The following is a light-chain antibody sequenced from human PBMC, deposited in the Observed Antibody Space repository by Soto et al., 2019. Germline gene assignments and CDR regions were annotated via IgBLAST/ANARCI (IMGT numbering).Light chain of an antibody. CDR2: TAS. J-gene: IGKJ3*01. CDR1: QGIDKS. CDR3: QKYNSAPPEVT. V-gene: IGKV1-27*01. Sequence: DIQMTQSPSSLSASVGDRVTITCRASQGIDKSLAWYQQKPGEVPKLLIYTASTLQSGVPSRFRGSGSGTDFTLTINSLQPEDVATYYCQKYNSAPPEVTFGPGTKVDIK.